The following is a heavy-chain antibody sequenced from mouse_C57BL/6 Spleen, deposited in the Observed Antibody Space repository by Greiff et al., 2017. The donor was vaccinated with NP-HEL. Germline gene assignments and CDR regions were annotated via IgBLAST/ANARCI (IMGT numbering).Heavy chain of an antibody. J-gene: IGHJ2*01. V-gene: IGHV5-6*02. Sequence: DVKLVESGGDLVKPGGSLKLSCAASGFTFSSYGMSWVRQTPDKRLEWVATISSGGSYTYYPDSVKGRFTISRDNAKNTLYLQMSSLKSEDTAMYYCARLWDGDYWGQGTTLTVSS. CDR2: ISSGGSYT. D-gene: IGHD4-1*01. CDR3: ARLWDGDY. CDR1: GFTFSSYG.